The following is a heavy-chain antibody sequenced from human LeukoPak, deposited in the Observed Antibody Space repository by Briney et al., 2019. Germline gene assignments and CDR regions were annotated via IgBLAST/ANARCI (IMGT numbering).Heavy chain of an antibody. CDR2: ISGSGGRT. CDR1: GLTFSSYA. CDR3: AKDSCSGGSCYSFDY. Sequence: GGSLRLSCAASGLTFSSYAMSWVRQAPGKGLEWVSAISGSGGRTSYADSGKGRCIISRDNSTNTMYLQMNSLRAEDTAVYYCAKDSCSGGSCYSFDYWGQGTLVTVSS. D-gene: IGHD2-15*01. J-gene: IGHJ4*02. V-gene: IGHV3-23*01.